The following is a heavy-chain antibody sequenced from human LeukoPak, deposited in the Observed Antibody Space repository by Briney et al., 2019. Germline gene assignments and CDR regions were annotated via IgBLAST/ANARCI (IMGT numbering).Heavy chain of an antibody. V-gene: IGHV4-59*01. CDR1: GGSISSYY. Sequence: SETLSLTCTVSGGSISSYYWSWIRQPPGKGLEWIGYISYSGSTNYNPSLKSRVTISVDTSKNQFSLKLSSVTAADTAVYYCARVDWDIKIDYWGQGTLVTVSS. CDR3: ARVDWDIKIDY. J-gene: IGHJ4*02. CDR2: ISYSGST. D-gene: IGHD3/OR15-3a*01.